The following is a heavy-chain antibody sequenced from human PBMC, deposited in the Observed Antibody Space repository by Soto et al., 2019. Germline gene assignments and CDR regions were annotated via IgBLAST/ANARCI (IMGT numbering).Heavy chain of an antibody. CDR1: GFTFSSYG. CDR3: AKDTRLDGDYYAWYFDL. D-gene: IGHD4-17*01. Sequence: QVQLVESGGGVVQPGRSLRLSCAASGFTFSSYGMHWVRQAPGKGLEWVAVISYDGSNKYYADSVKGRFTISRDNSKNTLYLQMNSLRAEDTAVYYCAKDTRLDGDYYAWYFDLWGRGTLVTVSS. CDR2: ISYDGSNK. V-gene: IGHV3-30*18. J-gene: IGHJ2*01.